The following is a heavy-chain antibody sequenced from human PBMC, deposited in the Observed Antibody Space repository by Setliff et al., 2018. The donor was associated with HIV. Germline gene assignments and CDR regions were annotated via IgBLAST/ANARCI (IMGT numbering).Heavy chain of an antibody. D-gene: IGHD6-19*01. V-gene: IGHV3-7*05. CDR3: ARDVAVASFFNY. Sequence: GGSLRLSCAASGFTFIDDYMSWVRQAPGKGREWVANRKEDGSEQYYMDSVKGRFTISRDNAKNSLYLQMSSLRAEDTAVYYCARDVAVASFFNYWGQGTLVTVSS. J-gene: IGHJ4*02. CDR2: RKEDGSEQ. CDR1: GFTFIDDY.